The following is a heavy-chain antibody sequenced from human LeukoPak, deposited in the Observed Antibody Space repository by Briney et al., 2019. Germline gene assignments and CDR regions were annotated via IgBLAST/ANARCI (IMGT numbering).Heavy chain of an antibody. CDR3: ARDPSGSYDY. CDR2: ISSGSTYI. Sequence: GGSLRLSCAASGFTFSSYSMNWVPQAPAKGLEWVSSISSGSTYIYYADSLKGRFTISRDNAKNSLYLQMNSLRAEDTAVYYCARDPSGSYDYWGQGTLVTVSS. CDR1: GFTFSSYS. J-gene: IGHJ4*02. V-gene: IGHV3-21*01. D-gene: IGHD1-26*01.